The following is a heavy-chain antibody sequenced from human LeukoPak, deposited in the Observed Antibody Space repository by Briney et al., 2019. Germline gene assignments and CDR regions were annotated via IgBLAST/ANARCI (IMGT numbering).Heavy chain of an antibody. CDR3: ASLSPCLGSGSSALPDDF. V-gene: IGHV4-39*01. CDR1: GGTISSSRYF. J-gene: IGHJ4*02. D-gene: IGHD3-10*01. Sequence: PSETLSLTCTVSGGTISSSRYFWGWLRPPTGKGREWIVSINYSGSTYYHPSIKSRVTISVDTSKNPFSLSLSSVTAADTGVCYCASLSPCLGSGSSALPDDFWGQGTLVTASS. CDR2: INYSGST.